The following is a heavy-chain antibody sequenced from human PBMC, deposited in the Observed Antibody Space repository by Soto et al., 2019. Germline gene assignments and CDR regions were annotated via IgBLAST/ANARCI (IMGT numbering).Heavy chain of an antibody. J-gene: IGHJ4*02. CDR1: GGSISSGGYY. V-gene: IGHV4-31*03. Sequence: QVQLQESGPGLVKPSQTLSLTCTVSGGSISSGGYYWSWIRQHPGKGLEWIGYIYYSGSTYYNPSLKSRVTISVDTSKNQFSLKLSSVTAADTAVYYCARGLEQIAAAGGVDHWGQGTLVTVSS. D-gene: IGHD6-13*01. CDR3: ARGLEQIAAAGGVDH. CDR2: IYYSGST.